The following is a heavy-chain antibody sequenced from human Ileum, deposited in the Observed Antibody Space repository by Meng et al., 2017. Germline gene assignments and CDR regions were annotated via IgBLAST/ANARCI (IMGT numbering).Heavy chain of an antibody. Sequence: GESLKISCKGSGYSFTSYWIGWVRQMPGKGLEWMGIIYPGDSDTRYSPSFQGQVTISADKSISTAYLQWSSLKASDTAMYYCARCYYDSSGYYYTPVKYYFDYWGQGTLVTVSS. CDR2: IYPGDSDT. CDR3: ARCYYDSSGYYYTPVKYYFDY. CDR1: GYSFTSYW. J-gene: IGHJ4*02. D-gene: IGHD3-22*01. V-gene: IGHV5-51*01.